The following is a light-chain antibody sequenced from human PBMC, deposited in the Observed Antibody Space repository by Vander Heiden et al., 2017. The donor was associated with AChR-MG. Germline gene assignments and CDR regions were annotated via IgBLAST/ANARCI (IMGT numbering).Light chain of an antibody. CDR3: QQYNSYPT. V-gene: IGKV1-5*01. Sequence: DIQMTQSPSTLSASVGDRVTITCRASQSISSWLAWYQQKPGQAPKLLIYDGSSLESGVPSRFSGRGSGTDFTLTISSLQPDDFATYYCQQYNSYPTFGQGTKVVIK. J-gene: IGKJ1*01. CDR2: DGS. CDR1: QSISSW.